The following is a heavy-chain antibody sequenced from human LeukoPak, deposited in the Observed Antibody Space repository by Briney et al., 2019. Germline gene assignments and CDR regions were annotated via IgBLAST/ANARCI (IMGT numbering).Heavy chain of an antibody. Sequence: GGSLRLSCAASGFTFNNYAMTWVRQAPGKGLEWVSSISDSGGSTYYADSVKGRFTVSRDNSKSTLSLQMNSLRAEDTAVYYCEKATLRGSSRWSYHGMDVWGQGTTVTVSS. CDR3: EKATLRGSSRWSYHGMDV. D-gene: IGHD2-15*01. J-gene: IGHJ6*02. CDR2: ISDSGGST. CDR1: GFTFNNYA. V-gene: IGHV3-23*01.